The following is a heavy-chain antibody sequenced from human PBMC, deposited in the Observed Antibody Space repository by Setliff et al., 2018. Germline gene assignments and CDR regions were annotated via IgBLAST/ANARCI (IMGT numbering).Heavy chain of an antibody. CDR2: ISSSGSTI. D-gene: IGHD6-19*01. V-gene: IGHV3-48*03. Sequence: GGSLRLSCTASGLSYSTYEMNWVRQAPGKGLEWVSYISSSGSTIYYVDSVKGRFTISRDNAKNSLYLQMNSLRAEDTAVYYCARYSSGWFFDYWGQGTPVTVSS. CDR3: ARYSSGWFFDY. J-gene: IGHJ4*02. CDR1: GLSYSTYE.